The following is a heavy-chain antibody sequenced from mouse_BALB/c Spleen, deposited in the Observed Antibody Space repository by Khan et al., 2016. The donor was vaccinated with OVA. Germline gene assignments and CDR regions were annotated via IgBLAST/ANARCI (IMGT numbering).Heavy chain of an antibody. V-gene: IGHV9-3-1*01. Sequence: QIQLVQSGPELKKPGETVKISCKASGYTFTNYGMNWMKQAPGKGLKWMGWINTYTGEPTYADDFKGRFAFSLETSASTAYLQINNLKNEVTATYFCASGGHWYFDVWGAGTTVTVSS. CDR1: GYTFTNYG. D-gene: IGHD1-1*02. CDR2: INTYTGEP. CDR3: ASGGHWYFDV. J-gene: IGHJ1*01.